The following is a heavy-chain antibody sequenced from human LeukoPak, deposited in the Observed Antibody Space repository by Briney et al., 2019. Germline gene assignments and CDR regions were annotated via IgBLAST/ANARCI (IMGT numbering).Heavy chain of an antibody. CDR3: GSRRTAMFGVIKGPIDY. CDR1: GGSFSGYY. J-gene: IGHJ4*02. Sequence: SETLSLTCAVYGGSFSGYYWSWIRQPPGKGLEWIGYIYYSGSTNYNPSLKSRVTISVDTSKNQFSLKLSSVTAADTAVYYCGSRRTAMFGVIKGPIDYWGQGTLVTVSS. D-gene: IGHD3-3*01. CDR2: IYYSGST. V-gene: IGHV4-59*12.